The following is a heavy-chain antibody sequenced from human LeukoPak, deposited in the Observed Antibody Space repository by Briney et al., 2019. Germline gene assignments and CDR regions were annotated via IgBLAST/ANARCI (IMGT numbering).Heavy chain of an antibody. Sequence: EASVKVSCKASGYTFTSYDINSVRQAIGQGREWMGWMNPNRGNTGYAQQFQGRATMTRNTSISSAYVELSSLRSEDTAVYYCARGPPGRDSSGYALDYWGQGTMVTVSS. CDR1: GYTFTSYD. D-gene: IGHD3-22*01. CDR3: ARGPPGRDSSGYALDY. CDR2: MNPNRGNT. J-gene: IGHJ4*02. V-gene: IGHV1-8*01.